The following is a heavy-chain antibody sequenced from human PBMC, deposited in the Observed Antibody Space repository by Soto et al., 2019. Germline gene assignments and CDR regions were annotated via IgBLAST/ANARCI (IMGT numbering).Heavy chain of an antibody. D-gene: IGHD3-22*01. J-gene: IGHJ6*02. CDR3: ARAGFYYDSSGYPLPTYYYYYGMDV. CDR1: GGSFSGYY. Sequence: SETLSLTCAVYGGSFSGYYWSWILQPPGKGLEWIGEINHSGSTNYNPSLTSRVTISVDTSKSQFSLKLSYVTAEDTAVYYCARAGFYYDSSGYPLPTYYYYYGMDVWGQGTTVTVSS. V-gene: IGHV4-34*01. CDR2: INHSGST.